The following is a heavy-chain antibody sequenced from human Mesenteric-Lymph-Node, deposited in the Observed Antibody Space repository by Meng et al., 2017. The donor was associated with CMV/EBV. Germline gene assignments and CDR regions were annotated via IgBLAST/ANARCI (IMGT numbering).Heavy chain of an antibody. CDR1: GFTFSTYA. Sequence: LSLTCAASGFTFSTYAMHWVRQAPGKGLEWVAVISYDEGHKYYADSVLGRFTISRDNSKNTLYLQMSSLRAEDTAVYYCAKDLASWALGYWGQGTLVTVSS. CDR3: AKDLASWALGY. J-gene: IGHJ4*02. CDR2: ISYDEGHK. V-gene: IGHV3-30*04. D-gene: IGHD2-2*01.